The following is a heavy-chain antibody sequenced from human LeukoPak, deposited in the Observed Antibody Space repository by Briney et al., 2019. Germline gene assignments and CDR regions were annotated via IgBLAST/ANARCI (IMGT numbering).Heavy chain of an antibody. V-gene: IGHV3-30*02. Sequence: GGSLRLSCAVSGLIFSSYGMHWVRQAPGKGLEWVAFIRYDGSNKYYADSVKGRFTISRDNSKNTLYLQMNSLRAEDTAVYYCARGGGRFGELLGRTRFDYWGQGTLVTVSS. CDR1: GLIFSSYG. CDR2: IRYDGSNK. J-gene: IGHJ4*02. D-gene: IGHD3-10*01. CDR3: ARGGGRFGELLGRTRFDY.